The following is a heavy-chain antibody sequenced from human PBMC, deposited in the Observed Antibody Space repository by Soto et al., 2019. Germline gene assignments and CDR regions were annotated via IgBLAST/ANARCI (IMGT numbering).Heavy chain of an antibody. Sequence: QVQLVESGGGVVQPGRSLRLSCAASGFTFSSYGMHWVRQAPGKGLEWVAVIWYDGSNKYYADSVKGRFTISRDNSKNTLYLQMNSLRAEDTAVYYCAKDDILTGYLDYWGKGTLVNVSS. J-gene: IGHJ4*02. CDR3: AKDDILTGYLDY. CDR1: GFTFSSYG. D-gene: IGHD3-9*01. V-gene: IGHV3-33*06. CDR2: IWYDGSNK.